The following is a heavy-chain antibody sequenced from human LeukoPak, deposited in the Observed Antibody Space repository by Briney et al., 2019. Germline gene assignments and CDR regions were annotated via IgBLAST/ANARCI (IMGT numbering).Heavy chain of an antibody. CDR2: INGDGSTT. V-gene: IGHV3-74*01. D-gene: IGHD6-13*01. Sequence: GGSLRLSCAASGFTFSSYWMHWVRQAPGKGPVWVSHINGDGSTTSYADSVKGRFTISRDNAKNTVYLQMNSLRAEDTAVYYCAKGGSSSPRSTFDYWGQGTLLTVSS. J-gene: IGHJ4*02. CDR1: GFTFSSYW. CDR3: AKGGSSSPRSTFDY.